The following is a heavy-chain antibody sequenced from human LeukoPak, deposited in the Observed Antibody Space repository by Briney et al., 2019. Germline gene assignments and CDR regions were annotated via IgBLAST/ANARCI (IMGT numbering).Heavy chain of an antibody. Sequence: ASVKVSCKASGYTFTGYYMHWVRQAPGQGLEWMGWINPKSGGTNYAQKFQGRVTMTRDTSISTAYMELSRLRSDDTAVYYCARSLGWENFDYWGQGTLVTVSS. D-gene: IGHD3/OR15-3a*01. V-gene: IGHV1-2*02. J-gene: IGHJ4*02. CDR1: GYTFTGYY. CDR2: INPKSGGT. CDR3: ARSLGWENFDY.